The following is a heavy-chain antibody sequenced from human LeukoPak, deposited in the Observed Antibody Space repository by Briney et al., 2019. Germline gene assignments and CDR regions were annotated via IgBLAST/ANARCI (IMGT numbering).Heavy chain of an antibody. V-gene: IGHV4-34*01. CDR2: SSPTGDIT. CDR3: ARVPDFIARPCDS. D-gene: IGHD2-21*01. CDR1: GGSFSGNY. J-gene: IGHJ4*02. Sequence: SETLSLTCAVYGGSFSGNYWTLIRQTPGRGLEWIGESSPTGDITGYNPSLKGRATISVDSSKKQFSLRLTSVTAADTGVYYCARVPDFIARPCDSWGPGTLVTVSS.